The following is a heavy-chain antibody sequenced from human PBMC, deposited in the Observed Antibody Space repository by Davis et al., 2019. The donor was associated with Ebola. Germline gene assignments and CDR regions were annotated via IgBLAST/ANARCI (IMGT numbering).Heavy chain of an antibody. CDR2: ISAYNGNT. CDR3: ARDKSGSY. V-gene: IGHV1-18*01. Sequence: ASVKVSCKASGYTFTSHGISWVRQAPGQGLEWMGWISAYNGNTNYAQKLQGRVTMTTDTSTSTAYMELRGLRSGDTAVYDWARDKSGSYWGQGTLVTVSS. D-gene: IGHD1-26*01. CDR1: GYTFTSHG. J-gene: IGHJ4*02.